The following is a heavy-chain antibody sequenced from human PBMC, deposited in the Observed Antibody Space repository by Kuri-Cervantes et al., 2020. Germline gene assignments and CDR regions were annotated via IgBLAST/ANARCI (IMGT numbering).Heavy chain of an antibody. V-gene: IGHV1-18*04. D-gene: IGHD3-22*01. J-gene: IGHJ3*02. CDR1: GYTFTSYY. CDR3: ASTYYYDSSGYYDDAFDI. Sequence: ASVKVSCKASGYTFTSYYIHWVRQAPGQGLEWMGWISAYNGNTNYAQKLQGRVTMTTDTSTSTAYMELRSLRSDDTAAYYCASTYYYDSSGYYDDAFDIWGQGTMVTVSS. CDR2: ISAYNGNT.